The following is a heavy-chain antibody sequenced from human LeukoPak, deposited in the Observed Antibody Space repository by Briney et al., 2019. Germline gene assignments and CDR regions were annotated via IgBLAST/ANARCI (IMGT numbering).Heavy chain of an antibody. J-gene: IGHJ4*02. D-gene: IGHD2-21*02. CDR1: GYSFTSYC. V-gene: IGHV5-51*01. CDR2: IYPGESDT. Sequence: GPSLQISSKGSGYSFTSYCIAWMRQMPGKGLGWMGSIYPGESDTRYSPSFQGQVAIPADKSISTAYLQWSSLKASDTAMYYCARLAYCGGDCYSNFDYWGQGTLVTVSS. CDR3: ARLAYCGGDCYSNFDY.